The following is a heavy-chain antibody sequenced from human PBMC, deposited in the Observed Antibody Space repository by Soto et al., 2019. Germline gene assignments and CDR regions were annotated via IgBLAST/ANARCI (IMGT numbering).Heavy chain of an antibody. J-gene: IGHJ4*02. CDR3: ASDQVSVLIFTPAY. D-gene: IGHD2-15*01. Sequence: QVQLVESGGGVVQPGRSLRLSCAASGFTFSNYGMHWVRQAPGKGLEWVAVIWYDGSNKYYSDSVKGRFTISRDNSKSTRYLEMNRLRAEDTAVYYCASDQVSVLIFTPAYWGRGTLVTVSS. V-gene: IGHV3-33*01. CDR2: IWYDGSNK. CDR1: GFTFSNYG.